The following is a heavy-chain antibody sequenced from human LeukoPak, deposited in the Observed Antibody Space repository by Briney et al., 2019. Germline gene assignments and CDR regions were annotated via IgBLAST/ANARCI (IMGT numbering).Heavy chain of an antibody. CDR2: INTNTGNP. CDR3: ASVLRYFDWDRFDY. CDR1: GYTFTSYA. Sequence: ASVKVSCKASGYTFTSYAMNWVRQAPGQGLEWMGWINTNTGNPTYAQGFTGRFVFSLDTSVSTAYLQISSLKAEDTAVYYCASVLRYFDWDRFDYWGQGTLVTVSS. D-gene: IGHD3-9*01. J-gene: IGHJ4*02. V-gene: IGHV7-4-1*02.